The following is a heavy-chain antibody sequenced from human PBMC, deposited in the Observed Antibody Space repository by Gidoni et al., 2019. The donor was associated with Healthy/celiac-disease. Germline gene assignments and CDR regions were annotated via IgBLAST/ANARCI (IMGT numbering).Heavy chain of an antibody. CDR3: ARDPGLLPGYMDV. Sequence: EVQLVESGGGLVKPGGSLRLSCAASGFTFSSYSMNWVRQATGKGLEWVSSISSSSSYIYYADSVKGRFTISRDNAKNSLYLQMNSLRAEDTAVYYCARDPGLLPGYMDVWGKGTTVTVSS. V-gene: IGHV3-21*01. CDR1: GFTFSSYS. D-gene: IGHD2-15*01. CDR2: ISSSSSYI. J-gene: IGHJ6*03.